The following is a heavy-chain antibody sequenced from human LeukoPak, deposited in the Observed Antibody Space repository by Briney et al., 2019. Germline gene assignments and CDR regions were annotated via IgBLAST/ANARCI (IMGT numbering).Heavy chain of an antibody. V-gene: IGHV2-5*01. CDR2: FYWNDDK. CDR1: GFSLSTSGVG. CDR3: AHRLRGVPAGY. Sequence: SGPTLVNPTQTLTLTCTFSGFSLSTSGVGVGWMRQPPGKALEWLALFYWNDDKRYSPSLKSRLTITKDTSKNQLVLTMTNMDPVDTATYYCAHRLRGVPAGYWGQGTLVTVSS. D-gene: IGHD2-2*01. J-gene: IGHJ4*02.